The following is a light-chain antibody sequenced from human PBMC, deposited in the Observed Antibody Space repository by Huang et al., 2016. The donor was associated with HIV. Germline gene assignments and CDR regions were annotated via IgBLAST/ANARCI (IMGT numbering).Light chain of an antibody. V-gene: IGKV3-11*01. CDR1: QSVSSY. J-gene: IGKJ2*01. CDR2: DAS. Sequence: IVLTQSPVTLSLSPGERATLSCRASQSVSSYLAWYQQKSGQAPRLLIYDASNRATGIPARFSGSGSGTDFTLTISSLEPEDFAVYYCQQRSNWPLMYTFGQGTKLEI. CDR3: QQRSNWPLMYT.